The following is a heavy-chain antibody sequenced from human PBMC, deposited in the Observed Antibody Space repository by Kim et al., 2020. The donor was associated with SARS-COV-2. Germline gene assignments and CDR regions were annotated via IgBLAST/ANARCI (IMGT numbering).Heavy chain of an antibody. D-gene: IGHD5-18*01. J-gene: IGHJ6*02. V-gene: IGHV4-34*01. Sequence: SETLSLTCAVYGGSFSGYYWSWIRQPPGKGLEWIGEINHSGSTNYNPSLKSRVTISVDTSKNQFSLKLSSVTAADTAVDYCARGGSGYSSSTYYYYGMDVGGRGTTGNVCS. CDR1: GGSFSGYY. CDR3: ARGGSGYSSSTYYYYGMDV. CDR2: INHSGST.